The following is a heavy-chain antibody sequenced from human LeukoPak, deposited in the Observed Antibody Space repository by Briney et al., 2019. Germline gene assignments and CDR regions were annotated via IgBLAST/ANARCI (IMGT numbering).Heavy chain of an antibody. Sequence: SETLSLTCAVYGGSFSGYYWSWIRQPPGKGLEWIGEINHSGSTNYNPSLKSRVTISVDTSKNQFSLKLSSVTAADTAVYYCARGPTPLYYDFWSGPSARPYGMDVWGQGTTVIVSS. CDR1: GGSFSGYY. V-gene: IGHV4-34*01. D-gene: IGHD3-3*01. CDR2: INHSGST. CDR3: ARGPTPLYYDFWSGPSARPYGMDV. J-gene: IGHJ6*02.